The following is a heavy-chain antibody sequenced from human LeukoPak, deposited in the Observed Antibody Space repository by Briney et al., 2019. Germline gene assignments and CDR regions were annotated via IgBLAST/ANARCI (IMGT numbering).Heavy chain of an antibody. CDR1: GGSISGSHYY. CDR2: INYSGNT. CDR3: ARGYDY. J-gene: IGHJ4*02. Sequence: ASETLSLTCTVSGGSISGSHYYWAWIRQSPGKGLEWIGMINYSGNTYYNPSLWSRATISVGTSTNQFTLNLNSVTAADTAVYYCARGYDYWGQGTLVTVSS. D-gene: IGHD6-13*01. V-gene: IGHV4-39*01.